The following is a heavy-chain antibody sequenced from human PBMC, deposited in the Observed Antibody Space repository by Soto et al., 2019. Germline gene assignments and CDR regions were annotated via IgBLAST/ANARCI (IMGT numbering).Heavy chain of an antibody. V-gene: IGHV4-34*01. D-gene: IGHD3-9*01. CDR1: GGSFSGYY. Sequence: LSLTCAVYGGSFSGYYWSWIRQPPGKGLEWIGEINHSGSTNYNPSLKSRVTISVDTSKNQFSLKLSSVTAADTAVYYCAREADIKLTPRYYYYYMDVWGKGTTVTVSS. CDR2: INHSGST. CDR3: AREADIKLTPRYYYYYMDV. J-gene: IGHJ6*03.